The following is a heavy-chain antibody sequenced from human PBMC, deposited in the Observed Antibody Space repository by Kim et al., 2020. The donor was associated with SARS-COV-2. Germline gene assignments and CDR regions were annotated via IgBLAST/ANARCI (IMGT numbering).Heavy chain of an antibody. J-gene: IGHJ4*02. V-gene: IGHV4-59*01. Sequence: SETLSLTCTVSGGSISSYYWSWIRQPPGKGLEWIGYIYYSGSTNYNPSLKSRVTISVDTSKNQFSLKLSSVTAADTAVYYCASGSRKIIRRNYDSSGYGAVELDYWGQGTPVTVSS. D-gene: IGHD3-22*01. CDR3: ASGSRKIIRRNYDSSGYGAVELDY. CDR1: GGSISSYY. CDR2: IYYSGST.